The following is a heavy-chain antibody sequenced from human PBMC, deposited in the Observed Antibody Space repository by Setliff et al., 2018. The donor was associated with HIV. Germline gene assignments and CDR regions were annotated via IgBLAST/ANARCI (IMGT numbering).Heavy chain of an antibody. Sequence: GGSLRLSCAASGFTFSPYWMHWVRQAPGKGLVWVSRINSDGTSTTYADSVKGRFTISRDNAKNTLYLQMNSLTAEDTAVYYCVRSGFLGAFDIWGLGTTVTVSS. CDR3: VRSGFLGAFDI. D-gene: IGHD3-16*01. CDR1: GFTFSPYW. CDR2: INSDGTST. V-gene: IGHV3-74*03. J-gene: IGHJ3*02.